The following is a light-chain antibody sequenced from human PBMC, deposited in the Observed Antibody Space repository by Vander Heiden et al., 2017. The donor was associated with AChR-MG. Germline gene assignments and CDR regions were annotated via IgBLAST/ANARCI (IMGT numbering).Light chain of an antibody. Sequence: QSVLTQPPSVSGAPGQRVTISCTGNSSNIGAGFDVHWYQHLPGTAPNLLIFGNTNRPSGVPDRFSASKSGTSASLAITGLQTEDEADYYCQSYDNSLSGLGVFGGGTKLTVL. CDR3: QSYDNSLSGLGV. V-gene: IGLV1-40*01. CDR1: SSNIGAGFD. CDR2: GNT. J-gene: IGLJ3*02.